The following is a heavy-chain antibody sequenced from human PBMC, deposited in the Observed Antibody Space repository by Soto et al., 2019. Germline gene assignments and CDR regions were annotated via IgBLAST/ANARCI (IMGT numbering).Heavy chain of an antibody. CDR2: ISAYNGNT. CDR1: SYTFTSYG. V-gene: IGHV1-18*01. J-gene: IGHJ4*02. Sequence: ASVRVSCKASSYTFTSYGISWVRQAPGQGLEWMGWISAYNGNTNYAQKLQGRVTMTTDTSTSTAYMELRSLRSDDTAVYYCARDYEFVPRTIRDYWGQGTLVTVSS. D-gene: IGHD3-3*01. CDR3: ARDYEFVPRTIRDY.